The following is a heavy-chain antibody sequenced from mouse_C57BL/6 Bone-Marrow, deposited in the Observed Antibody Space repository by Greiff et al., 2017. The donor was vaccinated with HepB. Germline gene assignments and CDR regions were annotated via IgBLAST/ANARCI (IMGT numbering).Heavy chain of an antibody. CDR3: ASSLLLRSY. CDR2: IDPSDSYT. Sequence: VKLQQPGAELVKPGASVKLSCKASGYTFTSYWMQWVKQRPGQGLEWIGEIDPSDSYTNYNQKFKGKATLTVDTSSSTAYMQLSSLTSEDSAVYYCASSLLLRSYWGQGTLVTVSA. CDR1: GYTFTSYW. D-gene: IGHD1-1*01. V-gene: IGHV1-50*01. J-gene: IGHJ3*01.